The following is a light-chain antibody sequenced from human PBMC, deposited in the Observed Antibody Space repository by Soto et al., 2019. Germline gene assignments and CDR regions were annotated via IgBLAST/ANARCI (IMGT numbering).Light chain of an antibody. CDR1: LGISNF. CDR2: GAS. Sequence: DIQMTQSPSSLSASVGDRVTITCRASLGISNFLAWYRQIPGKVPEVLIYGASTLQSGVPSRFSGSGSETDFTLTISSLQPEDVATYYCQKYNSAPFTFGPGTKVDIK. J-gene: IGKJ3*01. CDR3: QKYNSAPFT. V-gene: IGKV1-27*01.